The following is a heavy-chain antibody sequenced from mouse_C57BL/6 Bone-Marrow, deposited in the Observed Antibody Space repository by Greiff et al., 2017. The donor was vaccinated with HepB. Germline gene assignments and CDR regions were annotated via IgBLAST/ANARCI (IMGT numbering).Heavy chain of an antibody. D-gene: IGHD2-4*01. J-gene: IGHJ3*01. CDR2: IDPENGDT. Sequence: DVKLQESGAELVRPGASVKLSCTASGFNIKDDYMHWVKQRPEQGLEWIGWIDPENGDTEYASKFQGKATITADTSSNTAYLQLSSLTSEDTAVYYCTTGGTFYYDYDGFAYWGQGTLVTVSA. CDR1: GFNIKDDY. CDR3: TTGGTFYYDYDGFAY. V-gene: IGHV14-4*01.